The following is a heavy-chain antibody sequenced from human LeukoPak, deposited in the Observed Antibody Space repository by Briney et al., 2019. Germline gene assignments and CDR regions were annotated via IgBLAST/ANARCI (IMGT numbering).Heavy chain of an antibody. V-gene: IGHV4-59*12. D-gene: IGHD3-16*02. J-gene: IGHJ4*02. CDR3: ARGSMITFGGVIN. CDR1: GGSISDDY. Sequence: SETLSLTCTVSGGSISDDYWSWLRQPPGKGLEWIGYIYYSGSTNYNPSLKSRVTISVDTSKNQFSLKLSSVTAADTAVYYCARGSMITFGGVINWGQGTLVTVSS. CDR2: IYYSGST.